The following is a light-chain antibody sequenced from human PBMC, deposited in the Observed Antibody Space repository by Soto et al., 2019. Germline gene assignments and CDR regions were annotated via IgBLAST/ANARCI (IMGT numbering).Light chain of an antibody. CDR3: QQYNTYSKT. CDR2: AAS. J-gene: IGKJ1*01. V-gene: IGKV1D-16*01. Sequence: DIQMTQSPSSLSASVGDRVTITCRASQGISSWLAWYQQKPEKAPKSLIYAASSLESGVPSRLSGSGSGTEFTLTISSLQPDDFATYYCQQYNTYSKTFGQGTKVDNK. CDR1: QGISSW.